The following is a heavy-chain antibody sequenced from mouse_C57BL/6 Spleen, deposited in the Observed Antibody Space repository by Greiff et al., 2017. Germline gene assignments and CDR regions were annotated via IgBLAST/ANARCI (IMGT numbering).Heavy chain of an antibody. Sequence: QVQLQQSGAELVRPGASVTLSCKASGYTFTDYEMHWVKQTPVHGLEWIGAIDPETGGTAYNQKFEGKAILTADKSSSTAYMELRCLTSEDSAVYYCTRGHYYGSSYVRYFDVWGKGTTVTVSS. D-gene: IGHD1-1*01. J-gene: IGHJ1*03. CDR3: TRGHYYGSSYVRYFDV. CDR2: IDPETGGT. V-gene: IGHV1-15*01. CDR1: GYTFTDYE.